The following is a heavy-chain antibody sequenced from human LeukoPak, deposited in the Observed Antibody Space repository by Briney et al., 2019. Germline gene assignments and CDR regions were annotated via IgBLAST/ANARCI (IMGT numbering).Heavy chain of an antibody. CDR1: GFTFRSYS. D-gene: IGHD3-3*01. V-gene: IGHV3-48*01. J-gene: IGHJ4*02. CDR2: ITSSSGTK. Sequence: GGSLRLSCAASGFTFRSYSMNWVRQAPGKGLEWVSYITSSSGTKYYADSVKGRFTISRDNAKNSLFLHMNSLRAEDTAVYYCVRGFFWSGYEPLSFDYWGQGSLVTVSS. CDR3: VRGFFWSGYEPLSFDY.